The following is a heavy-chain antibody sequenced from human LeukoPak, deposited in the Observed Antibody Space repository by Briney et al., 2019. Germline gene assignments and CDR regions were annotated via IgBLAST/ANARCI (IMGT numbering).Heavy chain of an antibody. CDR3: ARDFSAAFDI. CDR1: GGSISSSSYY. D-gene: IGHD2/OR15-2a*01. J-gene: IGHJ3*02. Sequence: SETLSLTCTVSGGSISSSSYYWGWIRQPPGKGLEWIGSIYYSGSTYYNPSLKSRVTISVDTTTNQFSLKLRSVTAADAAVYYCARDFSAAFDIWGQGTMVTVSS. CDR2: IYYSGST. V-gene: IGHV4-39*07.